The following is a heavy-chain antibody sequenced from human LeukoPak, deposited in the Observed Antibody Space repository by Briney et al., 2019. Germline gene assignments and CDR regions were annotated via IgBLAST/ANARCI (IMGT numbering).Heavy chain of an antibody. CDR2: INPSGGST. D-gene: IGHD2-15*01. V-gene: IGHV1-46*01. CDR3: ARGQVAGIHY. J-gene: IGHJ4*02. Sequence: ASVKVSCKASGYTFTGYYMHWVRQAPGQGLEWMGIINPSGGSTNYAQKLQGRVTMTTDTSTSTAYMELRSLRSDDTAVYYCARGQVAGIHYWGQGTLVTVSS. CDR1: GYTFTGYY.